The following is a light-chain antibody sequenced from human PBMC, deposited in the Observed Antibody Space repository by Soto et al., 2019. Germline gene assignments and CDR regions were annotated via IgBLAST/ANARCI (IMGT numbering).Light chain of an antibody. J-gene: IGKJ1*01. V-gene: IGKV1-8*01. CDR1: QGISSN. CDR3: QQYYSFPRT. CDR2: GAS. Sequence: ALQLTQSPSSLSASVGDRVTITCRASQGISSNLAWYQQKPGRAPKLLIFGASTLQSGVPSRFRGSGSGTDFTLTISCLQSEDFATYYCQQYYSFPRTFGQGTKV.